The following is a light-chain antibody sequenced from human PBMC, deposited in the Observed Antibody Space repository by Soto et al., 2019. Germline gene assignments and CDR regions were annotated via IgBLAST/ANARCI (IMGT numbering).Light chain of an antibody. V-gene: IGKV3-20*01. CDR2: GAS. Sequence: EIVLTQSPGTLSLSPVERATLSCRAIQSVSSSYLAWYQQKPGQAPRLLIYGASSRATGIPDRFSGSGSGTDFTLTISRLEPEDFAVYYCQQYGSSPLTFGGGTKVDIK. CDR1: QSVSSSY. J-gene: IGKJ4*01. CDR3: QQYGSSPLT.